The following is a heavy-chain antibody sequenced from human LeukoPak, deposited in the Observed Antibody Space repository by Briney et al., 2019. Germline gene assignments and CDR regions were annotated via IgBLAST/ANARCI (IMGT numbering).Heavy chain of an antibody. V-gene: IGHV4-59*08. Sequence: SETLSLTCAVSGGSTSVYYWGWRRQPPGRGLEWGGGIYYSVSTNSTPSLKSRVTISVDTSKNQFSPKMCSVTAADTAVYYCARHLPKGSSGLSISEFDYWGQGPLVTVSS. CDR1: GGSTSVYY. CDR2: IYYSVST. J-gene: IGHJ4*02. D-gene: IGHD3-22*01. CDR3: ARHLPKGSSGLSISEFDY.